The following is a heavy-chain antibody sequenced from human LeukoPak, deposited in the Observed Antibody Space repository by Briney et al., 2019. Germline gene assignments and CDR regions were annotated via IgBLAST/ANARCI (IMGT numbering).Heavy chain of an antibody. D-gene: IGHD6-13*01. CDR3: ARVDSSSWYHYYMDV. CDR2: MNPNSGNT. CDR1: GYTFTSYD. Sequence: VASVKVSCKASGYTFTSYDINWVRQATGQGSEWMGWMNPNSGNTGYAQKFQGRVTMTRNTSISTAYMELSSLRSEDTAVYYCARVDSSSWYHYYMDVWGKGTTVTVSS. J-gene: IGHJ6*03. V-gene: IGHV1-8*01.